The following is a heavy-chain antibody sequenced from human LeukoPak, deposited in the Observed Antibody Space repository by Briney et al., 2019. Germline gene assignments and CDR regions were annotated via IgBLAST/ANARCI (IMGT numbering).Heavy chain of an antibody. Sequence: GESLKISCKGSGYSFTSYWIGWVRQMPGKGLEWMGIIYPGDSDTRYSPSFQGQVTISADKSISTAYLQWSSLKASDSAMYYCARLQRFTMVRGNSFDPWGQGTLVTVSS. J-gene: IGHJ5*02. CDR2: IYPGDSDT. V-gene: IGHV5-51*01. CDR3: ARLQRFTMVRGNSFDP. D-gene: IGHD3-10*01. CDR1: GYSFTSYW.